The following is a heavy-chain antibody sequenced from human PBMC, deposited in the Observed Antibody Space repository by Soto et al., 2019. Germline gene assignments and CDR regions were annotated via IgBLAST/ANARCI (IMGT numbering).Heavy chain of an antibody. Sequence: QVQLVQSGAEVKKPGSSVKVSCKASGGTFSSYTISWVRQAPGQGLEWMGRIIPILGIANYAQKFQGRVTITADKSTSTAYMELSSLRSEDTAVYYCARDLTTVPTEVYYYYYYMDVWGKGTTVTVSS. CDR3: ARDLTTVPTEVYYYYYYMDV. D-gene: IGHD4-17*01. J-gene: IGHJ6*03. CDR2: IIPILGIA. V-gene: IGHV1-69*08. CDR1: GGTFSSYT.